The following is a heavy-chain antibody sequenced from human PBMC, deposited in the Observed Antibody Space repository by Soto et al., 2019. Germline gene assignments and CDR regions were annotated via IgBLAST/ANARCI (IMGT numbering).Heavy chain of an antibody. D-gene: IGHD3-3*01. CDR3: ATPTYDDFWSGAF. Sequence: ASVKVSCKASGYTFADFYIHWVRQAPGQGFEWMGWMNPNTGGASYAQKFLGRVAMTRDTSTSTAYMELSRLSSNDTAVYFCATPTYDDFWSGAFWGQGTLVTVSS. V-gene: IGHV1-2*02. J-gene: IGHJ4*02. CDR1: GYTFADFY. CDR2: MNPNTGGA.